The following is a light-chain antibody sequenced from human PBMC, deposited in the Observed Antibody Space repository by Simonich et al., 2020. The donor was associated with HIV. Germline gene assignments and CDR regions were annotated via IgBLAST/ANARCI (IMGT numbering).Light chain of an antibody. CDR1: SDINVGSYN. Sequence: QPVLTQPPSSSASPGESARLTCTLPSDINVGSYNKYWYQQKPGSPPKYLLYYYSDSDKGQGSGVPSRFSGSKDASANTGILLISGLQSEDEADYYCMIWPSNAVFGGGTKLTVL. V-gene: IGLV5-37*01. CDR3: MIWPSNAV. J-gene: IGLJ3*02. CDR2: YYSDSDK.